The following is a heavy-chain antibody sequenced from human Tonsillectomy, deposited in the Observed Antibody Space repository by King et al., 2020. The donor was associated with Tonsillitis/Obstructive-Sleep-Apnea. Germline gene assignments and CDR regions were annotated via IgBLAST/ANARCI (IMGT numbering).Heavy chain of an antibody. CDR1: GFTFSSYA. D-gene: IGHD2-2*02. V-gene: IGHV3-30*01. CDR3: AIYPPLQSMLEDM. Sequence: QLVQSGGGVVQPGRSLRLSCAASGFTFSSYAMHWVRQAPGKGLEWVAVISYDGSNKYYADSVKGRFTISRDNSKNTLYLQMNSLRAEDTAVYYCAIYPPLQSMLEDMWGQGTMVTVSS. CDR2: ISYDGSNK. J-gene: IGHJ3*02.